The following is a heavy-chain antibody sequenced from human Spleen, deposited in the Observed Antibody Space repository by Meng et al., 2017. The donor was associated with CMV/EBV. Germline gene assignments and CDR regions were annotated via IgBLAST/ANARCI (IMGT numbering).Heavy chain of an antibody. CDR2: IKQDGGEK. CDR1: GFTVSSYW. V-gene: IGHV3-7*01. CDR3: ARTPWGN. Sequence: GESLKISCAASGFTVSSYWLSWVRQAPGRGLEWVANIKQDGGEKYYVDSVKGRFTISRDNAKNSLYLQMNSLRAEDTAVYYCARTPWGNWGQGTLVTVSS. J-gene: IGHJ4*02. D-gene: IGHD3-16*01.